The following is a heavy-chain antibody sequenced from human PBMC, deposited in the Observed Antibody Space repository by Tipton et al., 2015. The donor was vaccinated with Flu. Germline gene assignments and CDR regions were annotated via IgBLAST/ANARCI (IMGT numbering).Heavy chain of an antibody. CDR2: IYHSGST. V-gene: IGHV4-4*02. CDR3: ARDRRARTAAGGVD. D-gene: IGHD4-23*01. CDR1: GGSISSSNW. J-gene: IGHJ4*02. Sequence: GLVKPSGTLSLTCAVSGGSISSSNWLSWVRQPPGKGLEWIGEIYHSGSTNYNPSLKSRVTISVDKSKNQFSLKLSSVTAADTAVYYCARDRRARTAAGGVDWGQGTLVTVSS.